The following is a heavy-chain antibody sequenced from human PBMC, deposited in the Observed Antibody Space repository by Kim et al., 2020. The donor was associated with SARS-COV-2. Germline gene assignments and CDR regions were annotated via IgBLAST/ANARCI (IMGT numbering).Heavy chain of an antibody. J-gene: IGHJ3*02. Sequence: GRFTISRDNSKNTLYLQMNSLRAEDTAVYYCARASYYYDSSGYYLSAFDIWGQGTMVTVSS. V-gene: IGHV3-66*01. D-gene: IGHD3-22*01. CDR3: ARASYYYDSSGYYLSAFDI.